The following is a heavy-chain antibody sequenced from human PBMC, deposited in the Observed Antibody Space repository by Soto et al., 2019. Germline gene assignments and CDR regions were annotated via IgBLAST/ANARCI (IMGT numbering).Heavy chain of an antibody. Sequence: EVQLLESGGGLVQPGGSLRLSCAASGFTFSSYAMSWGRQAPGKGLEWVSTMSGSGSTTYYADSVKGRFTISRDNSRSTLHVQMNSLRVEDTAIYYCARLQAIYAVSKNAMWFDPWGQGTLVTVSS. CDR3: ARLQAIYAVSKNAMWFDP. CDR1: GFTFSSYA. J-gene: IGHJ5*02. V-gene: IGHV3-23*01. CDR2: MSGSGSTT. D-gene: IGHD2-2*01.